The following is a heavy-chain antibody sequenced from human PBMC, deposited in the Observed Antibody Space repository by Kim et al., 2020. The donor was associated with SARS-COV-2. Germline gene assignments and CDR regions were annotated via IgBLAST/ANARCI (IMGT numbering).Heavy chain of an antibody. D-gene: IGHD3-3*01. V-gene: IGHV1-46*01. J-gene: IGHJ4*02. CDR3: ARGPVWSGYYDY. Sequence: SYAQKFQGRFTMTRDTSTSTVSMELSSLRSADTAVYYCARGPVWSGYYDYWGQGTLVTVSS.